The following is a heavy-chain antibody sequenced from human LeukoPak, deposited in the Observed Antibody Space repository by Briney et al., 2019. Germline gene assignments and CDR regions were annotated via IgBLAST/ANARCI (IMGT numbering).Heavy chain of an antibody. CDR2: IYYSGST. J-gene: IGHJ4*02. D-gene: IGHD3-10*01. CDR1: GGSISSYY. Sequence: PSGTLSLTCTVSGGSISSYYWSWIRQPPGKGLEWIGYIYYSGSTNYNPSLKSRVTIPVDTSKNQFSLKLSSVTAADTAVYYCARDVLLWFGEPTHFDYWGQGTLVTVSS. CDR3: ARDVLLWFGEPTHFDY. V-gene: IGHV4-59*12.